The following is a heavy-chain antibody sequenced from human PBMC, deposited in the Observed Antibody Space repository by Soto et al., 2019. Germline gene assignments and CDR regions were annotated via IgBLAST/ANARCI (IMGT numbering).Heavy chain of an antibody. J-gene: IGHJ4*02. Sequence: ASVKVSCKASEYTFTSYVMHWVRQAPGQSLEWIGWINAGNGHTKYSQKFQDRVTITRDTSANTAYMELSRLRSEDTAVYYCARELQGLYYFDYWGQGALVTISS. CDR1: EYTFTSYV. V-gene: IGHV1-3*01. D-gene: IGHD4-4*01. CDR3: ARELQGLYYFDY. CDR2: INAGNGHT.